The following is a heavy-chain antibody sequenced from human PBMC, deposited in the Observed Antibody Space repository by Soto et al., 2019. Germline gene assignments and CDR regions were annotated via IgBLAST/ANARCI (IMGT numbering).Heavy chain of an antibody. CDR2: MNPNSGNT. D-gene: IGHD3-3*02. CDR1: GYTFTSYD. CDR3: ARHFWSGYYTLPCYYYGMDV. V-gene: IGHV1-8*01. Sequence: ASVKVSCKASGYTFTSYDIHWLRQATGQGLEWMGWMNPNSGNTGYAQKFQGRVTMTRNTSISTAYMELSSLRSEDTAVYYCARHFWSGYYTLPCYYYGMDVWGQGTTVTVSS. J-gene: IGHJ6*02.